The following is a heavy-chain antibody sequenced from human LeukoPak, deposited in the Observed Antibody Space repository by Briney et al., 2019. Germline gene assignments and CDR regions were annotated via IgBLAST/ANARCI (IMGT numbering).Heavy chain of an antibody. CDR2: ISYDGSIK. V-gene: IGHV3-30*02. Sequence: GGSLRLSCAASGFTFNSYGMHWVRQAPGKGLEWLAFISYDGSIKYYADSVKGRFTISRDNSKNTLYLQMNSLRAEDTAVYYCARDLGYSSGPNYWGQGTRVTVSS. CDR1: GFTFNSYG. J-gene: IGHJ4*02. D-gene: IGHD6-19*01. CDR3: ARDLGYSSGPNY.